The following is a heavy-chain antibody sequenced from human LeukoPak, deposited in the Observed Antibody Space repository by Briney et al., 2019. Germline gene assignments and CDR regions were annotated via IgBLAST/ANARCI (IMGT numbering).Heavy chain of an antibody. CDR1: GFTFISYE. CDR2: INTDGGRT. J-gene: IGHJ4*02. V-gene: IGHV3-74*01. Sequence: PGGSLRLSCAASGFTFISYEMQWVRQAPGEGLVWVSRINTDGGRTSYADSVKGRFSISRDNAKDTLYLQMNSLRAEDTAVYYCARELPREVTLDYWGQGTLVTVSS. CDR3: ARELPREVTLDY. D-gene: IGHD2-21*02.